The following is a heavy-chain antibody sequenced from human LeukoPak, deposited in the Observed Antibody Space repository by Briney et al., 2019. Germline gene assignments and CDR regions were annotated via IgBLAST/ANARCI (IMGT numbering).Heavy chain of an antibody. V-gene: IGHV4-39*01. CDR1: GGSISSGSYY. CDR3: ARHSPMRGFTYGLDY. CDR2: IYYSGST. J-gene: IGHJ4*02. D-gene: IGHD5-18*01. Sequence: HSETLSLTCTVSGGSISSGSYYWGWIRQPPGRGLEWIGNIYYSGSTCYNPSLKSRVTISVDTSRDQFSLKLSSVSAADTAVYYCARHSPMRGFTYGLDYWGQGTLVTVPS.